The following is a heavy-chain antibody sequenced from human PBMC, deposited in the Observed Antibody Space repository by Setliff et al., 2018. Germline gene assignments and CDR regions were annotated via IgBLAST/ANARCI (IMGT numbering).Heavy chain of an antibody. D-gene: IGHD1-26*01. CDR1: GGTFSSYG. CDR3: ARGSIVGPTRGDFDF. Sequence: SVKVSCKASGGTFSSYGISWVRQAPGQGLEWMGGTIPVFGTTDYAQKFQGRVTIMTDESTSTAYMELSSLTSEDTAVYYCARGSIVGPTRGDFDFWGLGTLVTVSS. CDR2: TIPVFGTT. J-gene: IGHJ4*02. V-gene: IGHV1-69*05.